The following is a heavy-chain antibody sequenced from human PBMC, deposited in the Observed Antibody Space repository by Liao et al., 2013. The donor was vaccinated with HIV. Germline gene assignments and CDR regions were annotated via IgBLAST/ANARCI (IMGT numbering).Heavy chain of an antibody. CDR3: AREGGQLVSHYYMDV. D-gene: IGHD6-6*01. CDR2: VYTSGST. Sequence: QVRLQESGPGLVKPSKTLSLTCTVSGGSISDYSWSWIRQPAGKGLEWIGRVYTSGSTIYNPSLRSRVTLSVVTSKRQFSLMLTSVTAADTAVYYCAREGGQLVSHYYMDVWGKGTTVTVSS. V-gene: IGHV4-4*07. CDR1: GGSISDYS. J-gene: IGHJ6*03.